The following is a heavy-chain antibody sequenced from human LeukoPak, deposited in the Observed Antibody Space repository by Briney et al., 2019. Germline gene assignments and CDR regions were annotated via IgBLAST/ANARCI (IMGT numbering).Heavy chain of an antibody. V-gene: IGHV4-61*01. D-gene: IGHD3-9*01. CDR3: AREDYDIVTWFDP. J-gene: IGHJ5*02. CDR1: VGSVCRGSNY. Sequence: PSETLTLTCTLSVGSVCRGSNYCSWIRQPPGRGLDWIVYVYYNGITQFTPSLKNPVTISIHSRINYFSLQLTSLTPAHTYFSVCAREDYDIVTWFDPGGEGTLVTVSS. CDR2: VYYNGIT.